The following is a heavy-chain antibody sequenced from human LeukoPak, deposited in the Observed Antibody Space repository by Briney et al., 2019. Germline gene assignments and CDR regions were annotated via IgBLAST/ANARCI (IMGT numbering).Heavy chain of an antibody. Sequence: GGFLRLSCAASGFTVSSNYMSWVRQAPGKGLERVSVIYSGGSTYYADSVKGRFTISRDNSKNTLYLQMNSLRAEDTAVYYCAGSGSYGQYYFDYWGQGTLVTVSS. CDR3: AGSGSYGQYYFDY. CDR1: GFTVSSNY. CDR2: IYSGGST. J-gene: IGHJ4*02. D-gene: IGHD1-26*01. V-gene: IGHV3-53*01.